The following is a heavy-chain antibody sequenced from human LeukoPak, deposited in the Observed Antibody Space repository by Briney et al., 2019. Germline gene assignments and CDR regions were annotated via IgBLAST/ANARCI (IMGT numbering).Heavy chain of an antibody. D-gene: IGHD6-13*01. Sequence: GGSLRLSCAASGFTFSSYAMSWVRQAPGKGLEWVSYISSSSSTIYYADSVKGRFTISRDNAKNSLYLQMNSLRAEDTAVYYCARDLAYSSSWYFPLSFDYWGQGTLVTVSS. CDR2: ISSSSSTI. CDR1: GFTFSSYA. V-gene: IGHV3-48*01. CDR3: ARDLAYSSSWYFPLSFDY. J-gene: IGHJ4*02.